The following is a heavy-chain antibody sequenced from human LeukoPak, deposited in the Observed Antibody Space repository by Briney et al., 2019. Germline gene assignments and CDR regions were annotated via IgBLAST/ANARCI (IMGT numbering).Heavy chain of an antibody. CDR1: GFTFSSYG. CDR2: IRYDGSNK. V-gene: IGHV3-30*02. D-gene: IGHD6-13*01. Sequence: PGGSLRLSCAASGFTFSSYGMHWVRQAPGKGLEWVAFIRYDGSNKYYADSVKGRFTTSRDNSKNTLYLQMNSLRAEDTAVYYCAKNGYSSSWYWFDPWGQGTLVTVSS. CDR3: AKNGYSSSWYWFDP. J-gene: IGHJ5*02.